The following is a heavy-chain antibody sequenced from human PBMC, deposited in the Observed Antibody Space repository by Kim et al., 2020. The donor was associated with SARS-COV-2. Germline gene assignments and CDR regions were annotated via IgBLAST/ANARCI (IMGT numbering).Heavy chain of an antibody. CDR2: INHSGST. CDR3: ARGRGAYSSSWFDY. V-gene: IGHV4-34*01. CDR1: GGSFSGYY. J-gene: IGHJ5*01. D-gene: IGHD6-13*01. Sequence: SETLSLTCAVYGGSFSGYYWSWIRQPPGKGLEWIGEINHSGSTNYNPSLNSRVTISVDTSKNQFSLKLSSVTAADTAVYYCARGRGAYSSSWFDYWGQGTLVTVSS.